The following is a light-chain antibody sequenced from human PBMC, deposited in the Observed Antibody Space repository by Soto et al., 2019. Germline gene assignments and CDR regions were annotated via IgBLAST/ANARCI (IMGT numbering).Light chain of an antibody. CDR2: GNT. CDR3: QSYDNSLSGSRV. V-gene: IGLV1-40*01. J-gene: IGLJ3*02. Sequence: QSVLTQPPSVSGALGQRVTISCTGITSNIGAGYDVHWYQLLPGRAPKLLIYGNTNRPSGVPDRFSGSKSATSASLAITGLQAEDEAIYYCQSYDNSLSGSRVFGGGTKLTVL. CDR1: TSNIGAGYD.